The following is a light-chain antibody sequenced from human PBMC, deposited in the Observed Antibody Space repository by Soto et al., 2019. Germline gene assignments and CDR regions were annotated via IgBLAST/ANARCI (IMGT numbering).Light chain of an antibody. CDR3: QHYNCYSEA. CDR1: QTISSW. Sequence: DIQMTQSPSTLSGSVGDRVTITCRASQTISSWLAWYQQKPGKAPKLLIYKASTLKSGAPSRFSGSGSATESPLTISSLQPDDFATYYYQHYNCYSEAFGQGTKVELK. V-gene: IGKV1-5*03. CDR2: KAS. J-gene: IGKJ1*01.